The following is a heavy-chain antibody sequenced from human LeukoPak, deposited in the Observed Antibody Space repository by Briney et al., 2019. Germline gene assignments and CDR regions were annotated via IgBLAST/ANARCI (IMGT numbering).Heavy chain of an antibody. CDR1: GYTFTGYY. CDR2: INPNSGGT. D-gene: IGHD3-22*01. J-gene: IGHJ5*02. CDR3: ARGRITMIVVVIRDNWFDP. Sequence: ASVKVSCKASGYTFTGYYMHWVRLAPGQGLEWVGWINPNSGGTNYAQKFQGRVTMTRDTSISTAYMELSRLRSDDTAVYYCARGRITMIVVVIRDNWFDPWGQGTLVTVSS. V-gene: IGHV1-2*02.